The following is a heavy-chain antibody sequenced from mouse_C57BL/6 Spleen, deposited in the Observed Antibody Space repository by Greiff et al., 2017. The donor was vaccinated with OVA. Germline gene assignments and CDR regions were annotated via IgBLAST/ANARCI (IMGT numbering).Heavy chain of an antibody. V-gene: IGHV5-17*01. J-gene: IGHJ3*01. CDR2: ISSGSSTI. CDR3: AKEYDYDGAWFAY. D-gene: IGHD2-4*01. CDR1: GFTFSDYG. Sequence: EVKLVESGGGLVKPGGSLKLSCAASGFTFSDYGMHWVRQAPETGLEWVAYISSGSSTIYYADTVKGRFTISRDNAKNTLFLQMTSLRSEDTAMYYCAKEYDYDGAWFAYWGQGTLVTVSA.